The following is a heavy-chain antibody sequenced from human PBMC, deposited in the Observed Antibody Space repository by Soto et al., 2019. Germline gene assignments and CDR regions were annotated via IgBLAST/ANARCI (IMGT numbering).Heavy chain of an antibody. Sequence: PVKVSCKASGFTFTSSAVQWVRQARGQRLEWIGWIVVGSGNTNYAQKFQERVTITRDMSTSTAYMELSSLRSEDTAVYYCATRRYYYGSGSSWDYWGQGTLVTVSS. V-gene: IGHV1-58*01. J-gene: IGHJ4*02. D-gene: IGHD3-10*01. CDR2: IVVGSGNT. CDR3: ATRRYYYGSGSSWDY. CDR1: GFTFTSSA.